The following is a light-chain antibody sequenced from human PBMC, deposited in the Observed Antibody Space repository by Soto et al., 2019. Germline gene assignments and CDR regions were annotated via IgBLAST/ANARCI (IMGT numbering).Light chain of an antibody. CDR2: KAS. CDR3: QQYNSLWT. J-gene: IGKJ1*01. V-gene: IGKV1-5*03. Sequence: IKMNQSPSTLSASVGDRVTITFRASQSISSWLAWYQQKPGKAPKLLIYKASSLESGVPSRFSGSGSGTEFTLTISSLQPDDFATYYCQQYNSLWTFGQGTKVDI. CDR1: QSISSW.